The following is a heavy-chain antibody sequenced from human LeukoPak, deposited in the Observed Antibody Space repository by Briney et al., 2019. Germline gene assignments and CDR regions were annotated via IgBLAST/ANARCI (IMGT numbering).Heavy chain of an antibody. CDR3: ARKGVYSSSYTNFDY. CDR1: GFTFSSYW. CDR2: ISSSGSTI. J-gene: IGHJ4*02. Sequence: GGSLRLSCAASGFTFSSYWMSWVRQAPGKGLEWVSYISSSGSTIYYADSVKGRFTISRDNAKNSLYLQMNSLRAEDTAVYYCARKGVYSSSYTNFDYWGQGTLVTVSS. D-gene: IGHD6-6*01. V-gene: IGHV3-48*04.